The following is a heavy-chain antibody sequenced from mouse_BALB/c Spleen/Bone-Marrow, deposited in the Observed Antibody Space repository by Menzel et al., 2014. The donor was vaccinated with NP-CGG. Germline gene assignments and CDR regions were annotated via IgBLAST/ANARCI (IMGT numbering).Heavy chain of an antibody. V-gene: IGHV1-7*01. CDR3: ASDGPRAY. CDR2: INPNTDYT. CDR1: GYTFTSYW. D-gene: IGHD2-3*01. J-gene: IGHJ3*01. Sequence: VQLQQSGAELAKPGASVKMSCKASGYTFTSYWMHWVKQRPGQGLEWIGYINPNTDYTEYNQKFKDKATLTADKSSSTAYMQMISLTSEDSAVYFCASDGPRAYWGQGTLVTVSA.